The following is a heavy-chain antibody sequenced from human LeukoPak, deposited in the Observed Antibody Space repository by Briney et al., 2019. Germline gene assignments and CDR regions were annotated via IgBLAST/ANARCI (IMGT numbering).Heavy chain of an antibody. CDR3: ARGLWFGDENPPYFDY. J-gene: IGHJ4*02. Sequence: PSETLSLTCTVSGGSISSSNYYWNWIRQPAGKGLEWIGRIYTSGSTNYNPSLKSRVTISVDTSKNQFSLKLSSVTAADTAVYYCARGLWFGDENPPYFDYWGQGTLVTVSS. D-gene: IGHD3-10*01. CDR1: GGSISSSNYY. CDR2: IYTSGST. V-gene: IGHV4-61*02.